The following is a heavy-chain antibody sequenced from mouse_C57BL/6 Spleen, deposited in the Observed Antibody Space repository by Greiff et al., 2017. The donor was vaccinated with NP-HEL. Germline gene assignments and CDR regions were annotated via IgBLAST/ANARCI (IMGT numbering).Heavy chain of an antibody. V-gene: IGHV14-4*01. J-gene: IGHJ3*01. CDR3: TRLWDRFAY. CDR2: IDPENGDT. Sequence: VQLKQSGAELVRPGASVKLSCTASGFNIKDDYMHWVKQRPEQGLEWIGWIDPENGDTEYASKFQGKATITADTSSNTAYLQLSSLTSEDTAVYYCTRLWDRFAYWGQGTLVTVSA. D-gene: IGHD4-1*01. CDR1: GFNIKDDY.